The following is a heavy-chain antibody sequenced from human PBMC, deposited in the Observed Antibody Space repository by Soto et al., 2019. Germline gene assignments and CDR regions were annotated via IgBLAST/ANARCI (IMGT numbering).Heavy chain of an antibody. J-gene: IGHJ4*02. V-gene: IGHV3-30*09. CDR2: ISYGGDNK. CDR1: GFIFSHYA. D-gene: IGHD6-13*01. CDR3: AKARHSTSWYGLEADF. Sequence: QVQLVESGGGVVQPGRSLRLSCAASGFIFSHYAMHWVRQAPGKGLEWVAVISYGGDNKYYADSVRGRFAISRDNLKNTLDLQMNSLNPEDTAMYHCAKARHSTSWYGLEADFWGQGTLVTVSS.